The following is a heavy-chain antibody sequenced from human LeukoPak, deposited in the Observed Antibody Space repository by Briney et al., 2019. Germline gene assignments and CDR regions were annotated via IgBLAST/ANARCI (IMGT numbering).Heavy chain of an antibody. D-gene: IGHD2-15*01. CDR3: VREGDDHTPGSYSFDF. V-gene: IGHV3-30-3*01. CDR1: GFTFSSYA. J-gene: IGHJ4*02. Sequence: GGSLRLSCAASGFTFSSYAMHWVRQAPGKGLEWVTVISYDGNKKYYADSVKDRFSISRDNSKNTLYLQMNTLKTEDTAVYYCVREGDDHTPGSYSFDFWGQGTLVTVSS. CDR2: ISYDGNKK.